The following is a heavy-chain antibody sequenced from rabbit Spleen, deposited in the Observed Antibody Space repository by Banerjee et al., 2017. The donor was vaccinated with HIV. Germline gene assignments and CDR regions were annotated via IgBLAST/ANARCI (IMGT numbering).Heavy chain of an antibody. V-gene: IGHV1S45*01. J-gene: IGHJ4*01. CDR3: ARDLYGGSSDYNL. CDR1: GIDFSSYYY. D-gene: IGHD8-1*01. Sequence: QEQLEESGGDLVQPEGSLTLTCKASGIDFSSYYYMAWVRQAPGKGLEWIACIGANSGNIYYASWAKGRFTISKTSSTTVTLQMTSLTAADTATYFCARDLYGGSSDYNLWGQGTLVTVS. CDR2: IGANSGNI.